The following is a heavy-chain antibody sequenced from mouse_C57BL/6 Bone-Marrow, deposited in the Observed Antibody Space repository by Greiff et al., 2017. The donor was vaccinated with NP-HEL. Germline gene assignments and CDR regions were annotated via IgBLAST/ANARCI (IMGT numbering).Heavy chain of an antibody. CDR2: IDPENGDT. J-gene: IGHJ3*01. CDR1: GFNIKDDY. CDR3: TLYGYDGGFAY. Sequence: EVQLQQSGAELVRPGASVKLSCTASGFNIKDDYMHWVKQRPEQGLEWIGWIDPENGDTEYASKFQGKATITADTSSNTAYLQLSSLTSEDTAVYYCTLYGYDGGFAYWGQGTLVTVSA. V-gene: IGHV14-4*01. D-gene: IGHD2-2*01.